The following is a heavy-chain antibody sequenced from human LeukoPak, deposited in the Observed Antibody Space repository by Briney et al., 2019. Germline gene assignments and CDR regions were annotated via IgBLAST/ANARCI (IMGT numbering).Heavy chain of an antibody. CDR3: AKDRVTVIFWNAFDI. V-gene: IGHV3-23*01. CDR1: GFTFSSYA. CDR2: ISGRGAAT. J-gene: IGHJ3*02. Sequence: PGGSLRLSCAASGFTFSSYALSWVRQAPGKGLEWVSAISGRGAATYYADSVKGRFTISRDNSKNTLYLQMNSLRAEDTAVYYCAKDRVTVIFWNAFDIWGQGTMVTVSS. D-gene: IGHD2-21*02.